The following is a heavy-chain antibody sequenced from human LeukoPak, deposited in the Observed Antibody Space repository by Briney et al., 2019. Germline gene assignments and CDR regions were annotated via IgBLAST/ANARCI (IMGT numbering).Heavy chain of an antibody. CDR2: INSDGINT. Sequence: GGSLRLSCAASGFTFSNYWMHWVRQAPGKGLVWVSRINSDGINTSYADSVKGRFTISRDNAKNTLNLQMNSLRAEDTALYYCARVGSGYCYYYYMDVWGKGTTVTVSS. D-gene: IGHD3-3*01. CDR1: GFTFSNYW. J-gene: IGHJ6*03. CDR3: ARVGSGYCYYYYMDV. V-gene: IGHV3-74*01.